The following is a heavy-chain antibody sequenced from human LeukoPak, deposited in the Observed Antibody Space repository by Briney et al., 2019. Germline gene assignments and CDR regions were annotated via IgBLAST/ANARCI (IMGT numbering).Heavy chain of an antibody. V-gene: IGHV3-21*01. J-gene: IGHJ4*02. CDR2: ISSSSSYI. CDR1: GFTFSSYS. Sequence: GGSLRLSCAASGFTFSSYSMNWVRQAPGKGLEWVSSISSSSSYIYYADSVKGRFTISRDNAKNSLYLQMNSLRAEDTAVYYCARDQGYSGSWSGVFDYWGQGTLVTVSS. CDR3: ARDQGYSGSWSGVFDY. D-gene: IGHD6-13*01.